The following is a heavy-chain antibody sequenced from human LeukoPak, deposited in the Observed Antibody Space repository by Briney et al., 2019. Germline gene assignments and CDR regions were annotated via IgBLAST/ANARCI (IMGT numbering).Heavy chain of an antibody. Sequence: GGSLRLSCAASGFTFSSYSMNWVRQAPGKGLEWVSYISSSSSTIYYADSVKGRFTISRDNAKNSLYLQMNSLRAEDTAVYYCARGAVTTVSYYYYYMDVWGKGTTVTVSS. CDR2: ISSSSSTI. CDR3: ARGAVTTVSYYYYYMDV. V-gene: IGHV3-48*01. D-gene: IGHD4-17*01. CDR1: GFTFSSYS. J-gene: IGHJ6*03.